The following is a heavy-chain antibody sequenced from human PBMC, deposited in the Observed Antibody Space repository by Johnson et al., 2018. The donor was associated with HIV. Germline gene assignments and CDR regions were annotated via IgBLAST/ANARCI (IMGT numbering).Heavy chain of an antibody. Sequence: VQLVESGGGLVQPGGSLRLSCAASGFTFSSNYMSWVRQAPGKGLEWVSVIYSGGSTYYADSVKGRFTISRDNSKNTLYLQMSSLRAGDTAVYYCARGRASWELYYAFDIWGQGTLVTVSS. D-gene: IGHD1-26*01. CDR2: IYSGGST. CDR1: GFTFSSNY. CDR3: ARGRASWELYYAFDI. J-gene: IGHJ3*02. V-gene: IGHV3-66*02.